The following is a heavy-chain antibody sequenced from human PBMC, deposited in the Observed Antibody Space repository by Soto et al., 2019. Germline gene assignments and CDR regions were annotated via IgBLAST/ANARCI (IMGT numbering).Heavy chain of an antibody. J-gene: IGHJ4*02. Sequence: GGSLRLSCAASGFTFSSYAMSWVRQAPGKGLEWVAVIWYDGSNKYYADSVKGRFTISRDNSKNTLYLQMNSLRAEDTAVYYCAREVNSYSSSLYYFDYWGQGTLVTVSS. CDR3: AREVNSYSSSLYYFDY. D-gene: IGHD6-19*01. CDR1: GFTFSSYA. V-gene: IGHV3-33*08. CDR2: IWYDGSNK.